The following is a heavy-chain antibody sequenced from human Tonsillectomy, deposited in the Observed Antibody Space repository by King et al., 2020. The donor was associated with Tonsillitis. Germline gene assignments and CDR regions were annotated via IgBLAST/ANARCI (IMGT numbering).Heavy chain of an antibody. D-gene: IGHD6-6*01. V-gene: IGHV3-30*01. CDR2: ISYDGSNK. CDR3: ATAPSSPIQH. J-gene: IGHJ1*01. CDR1: EFTFRTYA. Sequence: VQLVESGGGVVQPGRSLRLSCAASEFTFRTYAMHWVRQAPGKGLEWVAVISYDGSNKYYADSVKGRFTISRDNSKNTLYLQMNSLRNEDTAVYYCATAPSSPIQHWGQGTLVTVSS.